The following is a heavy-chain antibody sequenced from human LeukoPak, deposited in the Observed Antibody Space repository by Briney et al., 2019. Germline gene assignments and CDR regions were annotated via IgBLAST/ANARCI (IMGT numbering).Heavy chain of an antibody. V-gene: IGHV2-5*02. CDR3: XRWTMVRGDDQYYMDV. J-gene: IGHJ6*03. D-gene: IGHD3-10*01. Sequence: SGPTLVNPTQTLTLTCTLSGFSLSTSGVGVGWIRQPPGKALEWLALIYWDDDKRYSPSLKSRLTITKDTSKNQVVLTMTNMDXXXXXXXXXXRWTMVRGDDQYYMDVWGKGTTVTISS. CDR1: GFSLSTSGVG. CDR2: IYWDDDK.